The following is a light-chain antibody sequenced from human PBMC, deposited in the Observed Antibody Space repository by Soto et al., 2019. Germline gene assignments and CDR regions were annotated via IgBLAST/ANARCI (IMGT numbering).Light chain of an antibody. V-gene: IGKV3-15*01. CDR2: GAS. Sequence: EIVMTQSPAPLSVSPGERATLSCTASQSVSIDVAWYQQTPGQAPRLLIYGASTRATGIPVTFSGSASGTECTLSISRLQSEDYTVYYCQQYNKWPLTLGQGTKVDIK. CDR1: QSVSID. J-gene: IGKJ1*01. CDR3: QQYNKWPLT.